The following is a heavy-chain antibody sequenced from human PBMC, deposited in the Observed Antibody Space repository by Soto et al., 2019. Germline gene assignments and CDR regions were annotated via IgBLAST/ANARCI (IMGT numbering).Heavy chain of an antibody. CDR2: ISGSGGST. D-gene: IGHD3-9*01. CDR3: SQGPQALRYFDPFSAY. Sequence: KGLEWVSAISGSGGSTYYADSVKGRFTISRDNSKNTLYLQMNSLRAEDTAVYYCSQGPQALRYFDPFSAYWRHRTLV. V-gene: IGHV3-23*01. J-gene: IGHJ1*01.